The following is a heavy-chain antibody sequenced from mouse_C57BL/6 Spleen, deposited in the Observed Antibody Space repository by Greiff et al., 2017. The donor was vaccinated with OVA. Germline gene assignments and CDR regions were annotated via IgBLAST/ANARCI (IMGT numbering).Heavy chain of an antibody. Sequence: EVQLQQSGPELVKPGASVKISCKASGYTFTDYYMNWVKQSHGKSLEWIGEINPKNGGTSYNQKFKGKATLTVDKSSSTAYMELRSLTSEDSAVYYCARYDSKDDYAMDYWGQGTSVTVSS. J-gene: IGHJ4*01. CDR3: ARYDSKDDYAMDY. D-gene: IGHD2-5*01. CDR1: GYTFTDYY. CDR2: INPKNGGT. V-gene: IGHV1-26*01.